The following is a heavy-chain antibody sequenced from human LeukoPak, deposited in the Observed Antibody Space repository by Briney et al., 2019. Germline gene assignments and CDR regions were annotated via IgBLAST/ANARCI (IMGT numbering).Heavy chain of an antibody. CDR2: ISSSGSTI. J-gene: IGHJ4*02. CDR1: GFTFSDYH. D-gene: IGHD3-10*01. V-gene: IGHV3-11*01. Sequence: GGSLRLSCAASGFTFSDYHMSWIRQAPGKGLEWVSYISSSGSTIYYADSLKGRFTISRDNAKNSLYLQMNSLRVEDTAVYHCARVMVRGVGSDFDYWGQGTVVTVSS. CDR3: ARVMVRGVGSDFDY.